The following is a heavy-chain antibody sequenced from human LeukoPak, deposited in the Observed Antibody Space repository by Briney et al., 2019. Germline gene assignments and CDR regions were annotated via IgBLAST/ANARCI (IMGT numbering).Heavy chain of an antibody. Sequence: ASVKVSCKASGYTFTSYDINWVRQATGQGLEWMGWMNPNSGNTGYAQKFQGRVTMTRNTSISTVYMELSSLRSEDTAVYYCARGQSYYGSGSYSVWFDPWGQGTLVTVSS. CDR3: ARGQSYYGSGSYSVWFDP. J-gene: IGHJ5*02. CDR1: GYTFTSYD. CDR2: MNPNSGNT. D-gene: IGHD3-10*01. V-gene: IGHV1-8*01.